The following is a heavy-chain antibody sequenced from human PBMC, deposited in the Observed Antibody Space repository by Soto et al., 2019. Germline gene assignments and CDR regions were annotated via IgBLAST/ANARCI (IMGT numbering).Heavy chain of an antibody. CDR3: ARDPVLYDSSGPDLSY. CDR2: ISSSSSYI. J-gene: IGHJ4*02. V-gene: IGHV3-21*01. D-gene: IGHD3-22*01. Sequence: PGGSLSLSCAASGFPFSSYSMNWVRQAPGKGLEWVSSISSSSSYIYYADSVKGRFTISRDNAKNSLYLQMNSLRAEDTAVYYCARDPVLYDSSGPDLSYWGQGTLVTVSS. CDR1: GFPFSSYS.